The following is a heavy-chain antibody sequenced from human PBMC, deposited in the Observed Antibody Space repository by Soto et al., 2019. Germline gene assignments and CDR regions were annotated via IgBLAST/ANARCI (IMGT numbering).Heavy chain of an antibody. D-gene: IGHD3-10*01. V-gene: IGHV4-34*01. CDR1: GGSFSGYY. J-gene: IGHJ4*02. CDR3: AIGPFGGDVDY. Sequence: SETLSLTCAVYGGSFSGYYWSWIRQPPGKGLEWIGEINHSGSTNYNPSLKSRVTISVDTSKNQFSLKLSSVTAADTAVYYCAIGPFGGDVDYWGQGTLVTVSA. CDR2: INHSGST.